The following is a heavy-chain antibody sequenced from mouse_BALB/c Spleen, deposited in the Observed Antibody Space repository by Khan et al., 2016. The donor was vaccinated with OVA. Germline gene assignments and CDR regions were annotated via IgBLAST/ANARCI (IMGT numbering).Heavy chain of an antibody. CDR3: TRDGNYAHWYFDV. V-gene: IGHV5-6-4*01. D-gene: IGHD2-1*01. CDR2: ISSGSTYT. J-gene: IGHJ1*01. Sequence: EVELVESGGGLVRPGGSLKLSCAASGFSFTSYTMSWVRQTPEKRLEWVATISSGSTYTYYPDSGKGRFNISREHAKNTLYLQMSSLKSEDTAMYYCTRDGNYAHWYFDVWGAGTTVTVSS. CDR1: GFSFTSYT.